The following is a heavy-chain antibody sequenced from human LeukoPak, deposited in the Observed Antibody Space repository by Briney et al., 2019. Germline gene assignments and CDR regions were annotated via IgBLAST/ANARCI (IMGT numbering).Heavy chain of an antibody. CDR2: IGRSGNYI. V-gene: IGHV3-21*01. CDR3: ARQAGPYYMDV. Sequence: GRSLRLSCAASGFTFSAYTMNWVRQAPGKGLEWVSSIGRSGNYIYHADSVKGRFTISRDNAKNSLYLQMSSLRAEDTAVYYCARQAGPYYMDVWGKGTTVTVSS. J-gene: IGHJ6*03. CDR1: GFTFSAYT. D-gene: IGHD6-13*01.